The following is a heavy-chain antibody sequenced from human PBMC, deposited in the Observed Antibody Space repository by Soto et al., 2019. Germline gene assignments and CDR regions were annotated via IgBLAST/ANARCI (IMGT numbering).Heavy chain of an antibody. V-gene: IGHV3-64*01. Sequence: EVQLVESGGGLVQPGGSLRLSCAASGFTFSSYAMHWVRQAPGKGLEYVSAISSNGGSTYYANSVKGRFTISRDNSKNTLYLQMGSLRAEDMAVYYCARDRGAARPSGAFDIWGQGTMVTVSS. CDR1: GFTFSSYA. D-gene: IGHD6-6*01. CDR2: ISSNGGST. J-gene: IGHJ3*02. CDR3: ARDRGAARPSGAFDI.